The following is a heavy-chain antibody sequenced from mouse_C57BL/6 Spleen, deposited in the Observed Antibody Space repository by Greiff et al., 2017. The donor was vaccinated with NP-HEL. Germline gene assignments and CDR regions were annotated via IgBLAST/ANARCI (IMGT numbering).Heavy chain of an antibody. J-gene: IGHJ2*01. D-gene: IGHD1-1*01. CDR1: GYTFTDYY. CDR3: ARSYYYGSSPIDY. CDR2: IYPGSGNT. Sequence: QVQLQQSGAELVRPGASVKLSCKASGYTFTDYYINWVKQRPGQGLEWIARIYPGSGNTYYNEKFKGKATLTAEKSSSTAYMQLSSLTSEDSAVYFCARSYYYGSSPIDYWGQGTTLTVSS. V-gene: IGHV1-76*01.